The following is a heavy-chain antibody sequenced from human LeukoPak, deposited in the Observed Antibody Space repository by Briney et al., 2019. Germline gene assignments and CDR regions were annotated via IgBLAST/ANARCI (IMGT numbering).Heavy chain of an antibody. CDR3: ARLGSYHDF. Sequence: SETLSLTCTVSGASISHYYWSWIRQTPEKGLEWMGHIHSSGGSSYYPSLKSRLTLSIDTSRNQLSLKLPSVTAADTAVYFCARLGSYHDFWGQGALVTVSS. J-gene: IGHJ4*02. CDR1: GASISHYY. V-gene: IGHV4-4*09. D-gene: IGHD1-26*01. CDR2: IHSSGGS.